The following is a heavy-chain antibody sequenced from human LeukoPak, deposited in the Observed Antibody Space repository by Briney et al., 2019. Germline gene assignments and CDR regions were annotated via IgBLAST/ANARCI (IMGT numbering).Heavy chain of an antibody. Sequence: GGSLRLSCAASGFTFSSYSMNWVHQAPGKGLEWVSYISSSSSTIYYADSVKGRLTISRDNAKNSLYLQMNSLRAEDTAVYYCARDGPYYDFWSGYYSLDYWGQGTLVTVSS. CDR3: ARDGPYYDFWSGYYSLDY. CDR2: ISSSSSTI. CDR1: GFTFSSYS. J-gene: IGHJ4*02. V-gene: IGHV3-48*01. D-gene: IGHD3-3*01.